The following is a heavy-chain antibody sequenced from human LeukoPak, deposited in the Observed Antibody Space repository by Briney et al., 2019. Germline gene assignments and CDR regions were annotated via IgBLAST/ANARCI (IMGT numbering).Heavy chain of an antibody. V-gene: IGHV4-59*01. CDR1: GGSIGSYH. Sequence: SETLSLTCSVSGGSIGSYHWSWIRQPPGKGLEWIGYIHYTWNTKYNSSLKSRVTISLDKSNNQFSLRLSSVTAADTAVYYCARVASKGGMDVWGQGTTVTVSS. CDR2: IHYTWNT. D-gene: IGHD5/OR15-5a*01. J-gene: IGHJ6*02. CDR3: ARVASKGGMDV.